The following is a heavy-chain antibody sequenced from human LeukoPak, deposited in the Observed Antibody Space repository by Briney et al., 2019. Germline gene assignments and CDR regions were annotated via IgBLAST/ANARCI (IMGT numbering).Heavy chain of an antibody. D-gene: IGHD3-22*01. CDR2: INHSGGT. J-gene: IGHJ4*02. V-gene: IGHV4-34*01. CDR3: ARRYSYDSRGYYAN. CDR1: GGSFSGFR. Sequence: PSETLSLTCAVSGGSFSGFRWHWIRQPPGKGPEWIGEINHSGGTTYNPSLKSRVTISVDTSKIQFSLNLTSVTAADTAVYYCARRYSYDSRGYYANWGQGTLVTVSS.